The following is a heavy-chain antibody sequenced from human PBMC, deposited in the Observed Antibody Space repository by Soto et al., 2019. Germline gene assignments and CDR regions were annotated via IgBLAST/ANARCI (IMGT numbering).Heavy chain of an antibody. CDR1: GGSISSDHYH. CDR3: VREDDGGDRDYYGLDV. D-gene: IGHD4-17*01. J-gene: IGHJ6*02. Sequence: QVQLQESGPGLVRPSQTLSLTCTVSGGSISSDHYHWTWIRQTPGKALEWIGYIHYSGSVYYNPSLQNRVTMAVDTSKHLFSLKLRSVTAADPAVYFCVREDDGGDRDYYGLDVWGQGTTVTVSS. V-gene: IGHV4-30-4*01. CDR2: IHYSGSV.